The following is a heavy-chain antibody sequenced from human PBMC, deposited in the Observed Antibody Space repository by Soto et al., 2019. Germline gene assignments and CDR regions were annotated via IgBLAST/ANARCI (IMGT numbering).Heavy chain of an antibody. J-gene: IGHJ5*02. Sequence: SETLSLTCTVSGGSISNSNCYWGWVRQPPGKGLEWIGSFFDSGGTYYNPSLKSRAIVSVDTSKNQFSLKMSSVTAADTAIYYCARHGEHSSHGRFHPWGQGTLVTVSS. D-gene: IGHD6-13*01. CDR3: ARHGEHSSHGRFHP. CDR1: GGSISNSNCY. V-gene: IGHV4-39*01. CDR2: FFDSGGT.